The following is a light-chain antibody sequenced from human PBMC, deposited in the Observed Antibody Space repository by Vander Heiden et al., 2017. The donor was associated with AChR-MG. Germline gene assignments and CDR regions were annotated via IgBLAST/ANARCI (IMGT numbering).Light chain of an antibody. CDR1: SSDVGGYNY. J-gene: IGLJ2*01. V-gene: IGLV2-11*01. CDR3: CSYAGSYTLV. CDR2: DVS. Sequence: QSALTQPRSVSRSPGPSVTISCTGTSSDVGGYNYVSWYQQHPGKAPNLMIYDVSKRPAGVPDRFSGSKSGNTASLTIAGLQAEDEADYYCCSYAGSYTLVFGGGTKLTVL.